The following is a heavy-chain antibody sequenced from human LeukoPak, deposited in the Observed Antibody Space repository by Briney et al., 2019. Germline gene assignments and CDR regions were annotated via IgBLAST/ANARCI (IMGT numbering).Heavy chain of an antibody. J-gene: IGHJ6*03. D-gene: IGHD3-10*01. Sequence: ASVKVSCKASGYTFTSYDINWVRQATGQGFEWMGWMNPNSGNTGYAQKFQGRVTMTRNTSISTAYMELSSLRSDDTAVYYCARSISGSYYYCYYMDVWGKGTTVTISS. CDR3: ARSISGSYYYCYYMDV. CDR1: GYTFTSYD. V-gene: IGHV1-8*01. CDR2: MNPNSGNT.